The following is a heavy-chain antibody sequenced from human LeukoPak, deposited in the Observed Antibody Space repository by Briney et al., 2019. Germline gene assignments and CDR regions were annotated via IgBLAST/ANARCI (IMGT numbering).Heavy chain of an antibody. D-gene: IGHD2-15*01. CDR1: GFTFSSYE. Sequence: GGSLRLSCAASGFTFSSYEMNWARQAPGKGLEWVSYISSSGSTFYYADSVKGRFTVSRDNAKNSLFLQMNSLRAEDTAVYYCARVLRYCSGGNCYSGGLGYMDVWGKGTTVTISS. V-gene: IGHV3-48*03. CDR2: ISSSGSTF. CDR3: ARVLRYCSGGNCYSGGLGYMDV. J-gene: IGHJ6*03.